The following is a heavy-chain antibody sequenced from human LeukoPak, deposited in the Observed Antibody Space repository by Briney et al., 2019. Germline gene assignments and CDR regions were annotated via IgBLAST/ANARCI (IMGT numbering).Heavy chain of an antibody. CDR1: GYTFTGYY. V-gene: IGHV1-2*02. Sequence: ASVKVSCKASGYTFTGYYIYWVRQAPGQGLEWMGWINPNSGGTKYAQKFQGRVTMTRDTSISTAYMELSSLTSDDTALYYCATDGAVAGTAYPEYWGQGTLVTVSS. CDR3: ATDGAVAGTAYPEY. D-gene: IGHD6-19*01. J-gene: IGHJ4*02. CDR2: INPNSGGT.